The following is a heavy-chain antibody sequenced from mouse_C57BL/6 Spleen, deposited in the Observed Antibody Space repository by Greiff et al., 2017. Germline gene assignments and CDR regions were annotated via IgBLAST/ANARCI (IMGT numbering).Heavy chain of an antibody. CDR3: TAQATFAY. CDR2: IYPSDSET. J-gene: IGHJ3*01. CDR1: GYTFTSYW. V-gene: IGHV1-61*01. D-gene: IGHD3-2*02. Sequence: VKLQQPGAELVRPGSSVKLSCKASGYTFTSYWMDWVKQRPGQGLEWIGNIYPSDSETHYNQKFKDKATLTVDKSSSTAYMQLSSLTSEDSAVYYCTAQATFAYWGQGTLVTVSA.